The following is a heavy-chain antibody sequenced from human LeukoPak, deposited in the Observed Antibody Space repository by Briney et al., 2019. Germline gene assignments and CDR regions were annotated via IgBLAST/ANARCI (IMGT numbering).Heavy chain of an antibody. V-gene: IGHV4-30-4*01. J-gene: IGHJ5*02. Sequence: SQTLSLTCTVSGGSISSGDYYWRWIRQPPGKGLEWIGYIYYSGSTYYNPSLKSRVTISVDPSKNQFSLKLSSVTAADTAVYYCARANLNWFAPWGQGTLVTVSS. CDR1: GGSISSGDYY. CDR2: IYYSGST. CDR3: ARANLNWFAP.